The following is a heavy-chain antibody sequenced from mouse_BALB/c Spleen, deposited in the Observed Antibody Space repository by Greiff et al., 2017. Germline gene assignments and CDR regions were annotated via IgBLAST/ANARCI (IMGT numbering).Heavy chain of an antibody. Sequence: VKLVESGPGLVAPSQCLYITCTVSGFSLTSYGVHWVRQPPGKGLEWMGVIWAGGSTTYHSAIMSKLSISKENSQSQVFLKMNSLQTDDTAMYYCARDGYYGSGDDYALDYWGQGTSVTVSS. CDR2: IWAGGST. V-gene: IGHV2-9*02. D-gene: IGHD1-1*01. J-gene: IGHJ4*01. CDR3: ARDGYYGSGDDYALDY. CDR1: GFSLTSYG.